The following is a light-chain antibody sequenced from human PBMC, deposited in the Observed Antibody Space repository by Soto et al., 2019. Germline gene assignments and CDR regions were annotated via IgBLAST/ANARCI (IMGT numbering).Light chain of an antibody. V-gene: IGKV3-11*01. CDR2: GAS. Sequence: EIVLKQSPATLSLSRGERATLSCRASQSVSSYLAWYQHKPGQAPRLLIYGASNRATGIPARFSGSGSGTDFTLTISSLEPEDSAVYYCQQRYDSWTFGQGTKVEIK. CDR1: QSVSSY. J-gene: IGKJ1*01. CDR3: QQRYDSWT.